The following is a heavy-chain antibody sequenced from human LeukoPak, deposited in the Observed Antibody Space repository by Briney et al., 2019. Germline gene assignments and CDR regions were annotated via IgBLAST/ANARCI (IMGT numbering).Heavy chain of an antibody. Sequence: GASVKVSCKVSGYTLTELSMHWVRQAPGKGLEWMGGFDPEDGETIYAQKFQGRVTMTEDTSTDTAYMELSSLRSEDTAVYYCATNRIVVVPAAMWGGWFDPWGQGTLVTVPS. CDR3: ATNRIVVVPAAMWGGWFDP. D-gene: IGHD2-2*01. V-gene: IGHV1-24*01. CDR2: FDPEDGET. J-gene: IGHJ5*02. CDR1: GYTLTELS.